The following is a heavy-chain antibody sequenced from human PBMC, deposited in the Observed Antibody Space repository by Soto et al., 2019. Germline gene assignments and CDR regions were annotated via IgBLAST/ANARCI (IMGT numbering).Heavy chain of an antibody. J-gene: IGHJ3*02. Sequence: QVRLQEWGPGLVKPSQTLSLKCSVSGGSITTGGRYWSWIRQLPGKGLEWIGDIYYSGNTYYNACVKSRVTISVEAAKNQFSLKLSSVTAADTAVYYCAQALVFSGGDSFDIWGQGRLGTVSS. CDR1: GGSITTGGRY. CDR3: AQALVFSGGDSFDI. D-gene: IGHD2-21*01. V-gene: IGHV4-31*02. CDR2: IYYSGNT.